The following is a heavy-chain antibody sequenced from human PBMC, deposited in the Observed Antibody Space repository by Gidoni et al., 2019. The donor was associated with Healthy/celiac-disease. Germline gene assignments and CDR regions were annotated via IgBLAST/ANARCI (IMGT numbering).Heavy chain of an antibody. Sequence: VGRIKSKTDGGTTDYAAPVKGRFTISRDDSKNTLYLQMNSPKTEDTAVYYCTTALEDCSGGSCQLDPWGQGTLVTVSS. J-gene: IGHJ5*02. CDR2: IKSKTDGGTT. CDR3: TTALEDCSGGSCQLDP. D-gene: IGHD2-15*01. V-gene: IGHV3-15*01.